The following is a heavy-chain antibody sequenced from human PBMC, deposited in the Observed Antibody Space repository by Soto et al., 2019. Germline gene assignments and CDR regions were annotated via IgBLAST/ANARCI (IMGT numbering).Heavy chain of an antibody. D-gene: IGHD6-13*01. CDR3: ASTPYSSSWYRKQGGWFDP. J-gene: IGHJ5*02. CDR2: IIPILGIA. V-gene: IGHV1-69*02. Sequence: ASVKVSCKASGGTFSSYTISWVRQAPGQGLEWMGRIIPILGIANYAQKFQGRVTITADKSTSTAYMELSSLRSEDTAVYYCASTPYSSSWYRKQGGWFDPWGQGTLVTVSS. CDR1: GGTFSSYT.